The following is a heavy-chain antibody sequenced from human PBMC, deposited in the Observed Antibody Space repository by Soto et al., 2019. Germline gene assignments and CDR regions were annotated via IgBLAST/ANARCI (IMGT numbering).Heavy chain of an antibody. CDR3: ARRPMVRGVKRRNCFDP. Sequence: ASETLSLTCAVYGGSFSGYYWSWIRQPPGKGLEWIGEINHSGSTNYNPSLKSRVTISVDTSKNQFSLKLSSVTAADTAVYYCARRPMVRGVKRRNCFDPWGQETLVTVSS. D-gene: IGHD3-10*01. J-gene: IGHJ5*02. V-gene: IGHV4-34*01. CDR2: INHSGST. CDR1: GGSFSGYY.